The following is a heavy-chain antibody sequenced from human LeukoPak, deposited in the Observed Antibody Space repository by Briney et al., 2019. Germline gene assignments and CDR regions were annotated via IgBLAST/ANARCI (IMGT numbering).Heavy chain of an antibody. J-gene: IGHJ4*02. Sequence: ASVKVSCKASGGTFSSYAISWVRQAPGQGLEWMGRIIPILGIANYAQKFQGRVTITADKSTSTAYMGLSSLRSEDTAVYCCASGARIAVAGSGDYWGQGTLVTVSS. CDR3: ASGARIAVAGSGDY. V-gene: IGHV1-69*04. CDR1: GGTFSSYA. CDR2: IIPILGIA. D-gene: IGHD6-19*01.